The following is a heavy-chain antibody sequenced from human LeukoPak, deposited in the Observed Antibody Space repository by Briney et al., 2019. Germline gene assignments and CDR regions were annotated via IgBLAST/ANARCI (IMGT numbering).Heavy chain of an antibody. CDR3: ARGIAAAGIVGVFDY. CDR2: IYSGGNT. CDR1: GFSVSSNH. Sequence: GGSLRLSCAASGFSVSSNHMSWVRQAPGKGLEWVSVIYSGGNTHYADSVKGKFTISRDNSKNTLYLQMNSLRAEDTAVYYCARGIAAAGIVGVFDYWGQGTLVTVSS. D-gene: IGHD6-13*01. J-gene: IGHJ4*02. V-gene: IGHV3-66*01.